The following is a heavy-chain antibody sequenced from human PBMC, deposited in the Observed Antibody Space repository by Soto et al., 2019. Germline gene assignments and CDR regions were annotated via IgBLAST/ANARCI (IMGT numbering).Heavy chain of an antibody. CDR3: ARAWWSSSRWFDP. Sequence: EVQLVETGGGLIQPGGSLRLSGELTGFPVSSNYMSWVRQAPGKGLEWVSVIYSGGTTYSADSVKGRFTISRDDSKNTLYLQMNSLRAEDTAVYYCARAWWSSSRWFDPWGQGTLVTVSS. V-gene: IGHV3-53*02. D-gene: IGHD6-6*01. J-gene: IGHJ5*02. CDR2: IYSGGTT. CDR1: GFPVSSNY.